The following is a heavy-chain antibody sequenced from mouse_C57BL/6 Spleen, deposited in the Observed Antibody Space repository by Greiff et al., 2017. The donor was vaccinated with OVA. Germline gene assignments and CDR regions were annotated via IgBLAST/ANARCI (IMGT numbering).Heavy chain of an antibody. D-gene: IGHD1-2*01. V-gene: IGHV2-9*01. CDR2: IWGGGST. J-gene: IGHJ4*01. Sequence: QVQLQQSGPGLVAPSQCLSITCTVSGFSLTSYGVDWVRQPPGKGLEWLGVIWGGGSTNYNSALMSRLSISKDNSKSQVFLKMNSLQTDDTAMYYGALFYYGGGYYAMDYWGQGTSVTVSA. CDR1: GFSLTSYG. CDR3: ALFYYGGGYYAMDY.